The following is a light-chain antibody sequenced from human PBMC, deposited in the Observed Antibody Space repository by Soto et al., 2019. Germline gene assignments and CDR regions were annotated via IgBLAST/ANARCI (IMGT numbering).Light chain of an antibody. CDR2: GSS. CDR1: QIVSTTY. Sequence: EIVLTQSPGTLSLSPGGRATLSCRASQIVSTTYLAWYQQKPGQAPRLLIYGSSSRAPGIPARFSCSGSGTDFTLTISRLEPEDFAVYYCQQYGTSPMYTFGQRTKVEIK. V-gene: IGKV3-20*01. CDR3: QQYGTSPMYT. J-gene: IGKJ2*01.